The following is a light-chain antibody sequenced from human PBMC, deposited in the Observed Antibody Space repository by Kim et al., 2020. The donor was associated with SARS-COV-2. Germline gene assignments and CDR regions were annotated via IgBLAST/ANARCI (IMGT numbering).Light chain of an antibody. CDR3: SSYTRNTNNVL. CDR1: SSDVAGIYDR. CDR2: EVS. V-gene: IGLV2-18*02. Sequence: SVTLSCTGSSSDVAGIYDRVSWYRHSPGTAPKLIIYEVSHPPSGVPDRYSGSKSGNTASLTISGLQAEDEAEYYSSSYTRNTNNVLFGRGTQLTVL. J-gene: IGLJ2*01.